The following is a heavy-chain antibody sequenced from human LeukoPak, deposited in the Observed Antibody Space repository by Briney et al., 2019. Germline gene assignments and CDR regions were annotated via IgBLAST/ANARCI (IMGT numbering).Heavy chain of an antibody. V-gene: IGHV3-23*01. D-gene: IGHD6-13*01. J-gene: IGHJ6*02. CDR1: GFTVSSNY. Sequence: GGSLRLSCAASGFTVSSNYMSWVRQAPGKGLDWVSVISGSGGSTYYADSVKGRFTISRDNSKNTLYLQMNSLRAEDTAVYYCAKGGIAAAGTNYYYYYGMDVWGQGTTVTVSS. CDR3: AKGGIAAAGTNYYYYYGMDV. CDR2: ISGSGGST.